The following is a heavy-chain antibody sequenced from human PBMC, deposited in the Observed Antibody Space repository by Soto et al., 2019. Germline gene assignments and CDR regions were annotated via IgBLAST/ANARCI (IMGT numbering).Heavy chain of an antibody. V-gene: IGHV4-59*01. CDR1: GGSISSYY. J-gene: IGHJ4*02. CDR3: DY. Sequence: PSETLSLTCTVSGGSISSYYWSWIRQSPGKGLEWIGHIYYSGSTKYNPSLKSRVMISIDTSKNHFSLRLTSVTAADTATYYFDYWGQGTLVTVST. CDR2: IYYSGST.